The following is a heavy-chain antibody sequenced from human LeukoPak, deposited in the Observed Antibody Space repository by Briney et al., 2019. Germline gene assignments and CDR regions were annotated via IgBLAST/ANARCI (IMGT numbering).Heavy chain of an antibody. V-gene: IGHV1-18*01. CDR3: ASSPRGGSYLPSDY. CDR1: GYTFTSYG. D-gene: IGHD3-16*02. J-gene: IGHJ4*02. Sequence: ASVKVSCKASGYTFTSYGISWVRQAPGQGLEWMGWISAYNGNTNYAQKLQGRVTMTTDTSTSTAYMELRSLRSDDTAVYYCASSPRGGSYLPSDYWGQGTLVTVSS. CDR2: ISAYNGNT.